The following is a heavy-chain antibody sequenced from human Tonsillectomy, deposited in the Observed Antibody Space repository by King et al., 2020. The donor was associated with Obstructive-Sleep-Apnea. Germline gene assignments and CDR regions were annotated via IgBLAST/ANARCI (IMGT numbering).Heavy chain of an antibody. V-gene: IGHV3-13*01. J-gene: IGHJ6*02. CDR3: AREGLGYSMDV. Sequence: VQLVESGGGLVQPGGSLRLSCAASGFTFSSYDMRWVRQVAGKGLEWVSAIGTAGDTYYPGSVKGRFTISRENAKNSFYLQMNSLRAGDTAVYYCAREGLGYSMDVWGQGTTVTVSS. CDR2: IGTAGDT. CDR1: GFTFSSYD. D-gene: IGHD3/OR15-3a*01.